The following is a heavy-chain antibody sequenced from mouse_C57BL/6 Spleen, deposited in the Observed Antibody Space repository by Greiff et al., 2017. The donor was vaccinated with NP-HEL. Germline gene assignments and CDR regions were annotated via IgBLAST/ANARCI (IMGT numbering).Heavy chain of an antibody. CDR3: ARGHYGSSYSFDY. Sequence: EVKLVESGGGLVKPGGSLKLSCAASGFTFSDYGMPWVRQAPEKGLEWVAYISSGSSTIYYADTVKGRFTISRDNAKNTLCLQMTSLRSEDTAMYYCARGHYGSSYSFDYWGQGTTLTVSS. D-gene: IGHD1-1*01. CDR2: ISSGSSTI. V-gene: IGHV5-17*01. J-gene: IGHJ2*01. CDR1: GFTFSDYG.